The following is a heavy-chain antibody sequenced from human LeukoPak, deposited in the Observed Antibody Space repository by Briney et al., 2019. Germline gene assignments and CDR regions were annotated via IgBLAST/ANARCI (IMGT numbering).Heavy chain of an antibody. V-gene: IGHV4-39*01. J-gene: IGHJ3*02. CDR3: ARHFGYRYAFDI. CDR2: IYYSGST. Sequence: SEALSLTCTVSGGSISSSSYYWGWIRQPPGKGLEWIGSIYYSGSTYYNPSLKSRVTISVDTSKNQFSLKLSSVTAADTAVYYCARHFGYRYAFDIWGEGTMVTVSS. CDR1: GGSISSSSYY. D-gene: IGHD5-12*01.